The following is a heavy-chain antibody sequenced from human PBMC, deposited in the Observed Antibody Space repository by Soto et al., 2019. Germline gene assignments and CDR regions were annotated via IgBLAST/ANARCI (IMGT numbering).Heavy chain of an antibody. CDR2: IYYSGST. D-gene: IGHD5-12*01. Sequence: PSETLSLTCTVSGDSISSGGYYWSWIRQHPGKGLEWIGNIYYSGSTYYSPSLKSRLTMSVDTSKNQFSLKLTSVTAADTAVYHCARRSAGSGYGHFDYWGQGTLVTAPQ. J-gene: IGHJ4*02. V-gene: IGHV4-31*03. CDR1: GDSISSGGYY. CDR3: ARRSAGSGYGHFDY.